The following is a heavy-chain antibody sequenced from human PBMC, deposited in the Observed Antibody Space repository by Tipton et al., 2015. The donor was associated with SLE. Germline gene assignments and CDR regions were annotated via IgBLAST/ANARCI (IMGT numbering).Heavy chain of an antibody. V-gene: IGHV4-59*08. Sequence: TLSLTCTVSGGSISSYHWSWIRQSPGKGLEWIGYIYYSGGTNYNPTLKSRVTISIDASRKQFSLKLTSVTAADTAIYYCARLLGTTFTTVDWFDPWGQGILVTVST. CDR3: ARLLGTTFTTVDWFDP. D-gene: IGHD4-23*01. J-gene: IGHJ5*02. CDR2: IYYSGGT. CDR1: GGSISSYH.